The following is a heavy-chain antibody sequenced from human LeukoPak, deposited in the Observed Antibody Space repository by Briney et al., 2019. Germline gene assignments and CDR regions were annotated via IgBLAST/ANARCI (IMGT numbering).Heavy chain of an antibody. CDR3: ARGEIVVVPAAPSDYYYYYYMDV. J-gene: IGHJ6*03. V-gene: IGHV4-59*01. CDR1: GGSISSYY. Sequence: PSETLSLTCTVSGGSISSYYWSWIRQPPGKGLEWIGYIYYSGSTNYNPSLKSRVTISVDTSKNQFSLKLSSVTAADTAVYYCARGEIVVVPAAPSDYYYYYYMDVWGKGTTVTVSS. CDR2: IYYSGST. D-gene: IGHD2-2*01.